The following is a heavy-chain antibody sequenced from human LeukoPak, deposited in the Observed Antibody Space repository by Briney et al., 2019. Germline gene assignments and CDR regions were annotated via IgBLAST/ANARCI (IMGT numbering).Heavy chain of an antibody. CDR3: ARESGHVGAVAGTLDS. D-gene: IGHD6-19*01. Sequence: GGSLRLSCAASGFTVSSSYMSWVRQAPGKGLEWVSVIYSGGNTYYTDSVKGRFTIPRDNSKNTLYLQMNSLRVEDTAVYYCARESGHVGAVAGTLDSWGQGTLVTVSS. CDR2: IYSGGNT. CDR1: GFTVSSSY. V-gene: IGHV3-66*01. J-gene: IGHJ4*02.